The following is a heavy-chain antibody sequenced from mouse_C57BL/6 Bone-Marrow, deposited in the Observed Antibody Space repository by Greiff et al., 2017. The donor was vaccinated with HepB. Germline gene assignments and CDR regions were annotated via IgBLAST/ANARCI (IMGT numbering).Heavy chain of an antibody. D-gene: IGHD3-2*02. J-gene: IGHJ4*01. CDR1: GYTFTDYY. V-gene: IGHV1-26*01. Sequence: EVQLQQSGPELVKPGASVKISCKASGYTFTDYYMNWVKQSHGKSLEWIGDINPNNGGTSYNQKFKGKATLTVDKSSSTAYMELRSLTSEDSAVYYCARRRQLRPLGAMDYWGQGTSVTVSS. CDR2: INPNNGGT. CDR3: ARRRQLRPLGAMDY.